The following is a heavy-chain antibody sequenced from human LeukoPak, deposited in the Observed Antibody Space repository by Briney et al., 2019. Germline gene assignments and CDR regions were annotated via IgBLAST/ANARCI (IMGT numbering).Heavy chain of an antibody. CDR3: ARDSGYCDTTACTDYFHL. Sequence: SETLSLTCIVSGDSYSSSYWTWIRQPPGKGLEWIGYIYHSGTTSYNPSLTSRVAISLNTSKNQSSLGLSSVTAPETAVYFCARDSGYCDTTACTDYFHLWGQGTLVAVST. CDR2: IYHSGTT. CDR1: GDSYSSSY. V-gene: IGHV4-59*01. J-gene: IGHJ4*02. D-gene: IGHD2/OR15-2a*01.